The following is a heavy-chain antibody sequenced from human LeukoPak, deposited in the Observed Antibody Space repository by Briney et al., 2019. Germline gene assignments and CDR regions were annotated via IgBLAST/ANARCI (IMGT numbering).Heavy chain of an antibody. J-gene: IGHJ4*02. CDR3: ARIPGEGEPYSHY. V-gene: IGHV4-59*08. Sequence: SQTLSLTSPLSGGSSSIYYWSWNRHPPGKGLEWIGYIYYSASTNYNPAPKSRVTISVDPSKKQSSLKPSSATAADPAVYYCARIPGEGEPYSHYWGQATLATVPS. CDR2: IYYSAST. D-gene: IGHD3-16*01. CDR1: GGSSSIYY.